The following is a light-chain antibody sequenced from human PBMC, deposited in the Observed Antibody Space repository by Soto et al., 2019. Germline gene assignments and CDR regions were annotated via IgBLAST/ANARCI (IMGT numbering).Light chain of an antibody. CDR2: DAS. J-gene: IGKJ5*01. CDR1: QSVPRN. Sequence: EIVLTQSPASLSLSPGDRATLSCRASQSVPRNLAWYQQRPGQAPRLLIYDASGRATGIPDRFSGSGSGTDFILTISSLEPEDFAVYYCQQSSNWPPEITFGQGTRLEIK. V-gene: IGKV3-11*01. CDR3: QQSSNWPPEIT.